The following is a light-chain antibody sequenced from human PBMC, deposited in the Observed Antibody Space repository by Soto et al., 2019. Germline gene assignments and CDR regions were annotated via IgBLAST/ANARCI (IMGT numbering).Light chain of an antibody. Sequence: QPVLTQPPSVSAAPGQKVTISCSGSSSNIGNNYVSWYQHLPGTAPKLLIYENNKRPSGIPDRFSGSKSGASATLGITGLQTGDEADYYCGTWVSSLSAWVFGGGTKVTVL. V-gene: IGLV1-51*02. CDR1: SSNIGNNY. J-gene: IGLJ3*02. CDR3: GTWVSSLSAWV. CDR2: ENN.